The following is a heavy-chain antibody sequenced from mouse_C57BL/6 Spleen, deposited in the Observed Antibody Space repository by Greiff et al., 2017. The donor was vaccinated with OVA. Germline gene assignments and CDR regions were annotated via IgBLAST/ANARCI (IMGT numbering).Heavy chain of an antibody. CDR2: IRSKSNNYAT. J-gene: IGHJ2*01. D-gene: IGHD2-14*01. Sequence: EVNVVESGGGLVQPKGSLKLSCAASGFSFNTYAMNWVRQAPGKGLEWVARIRSKSNNYATYYADSVKDRFTIYRDDSESMLYLQMNNLKTEDTAMYYCVRQLGPYDVDYWGQGTTLTVSS. V-gene: IGHV10-1*01. CDR1: GFSFNTYA. CDR3: VRQLGPYDVDY.